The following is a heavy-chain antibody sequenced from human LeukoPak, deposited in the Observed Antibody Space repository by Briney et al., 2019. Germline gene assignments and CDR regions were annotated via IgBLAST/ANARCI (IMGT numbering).Heavy chain of an antibody. Sequence: SETLSLTCTVSGGSIRSYYWSWIRQPPGKGLEWIGHIYGSGNTNYNPSLKSRLTISVDTSKNDFSLQLTSVTAADTAVYYCARGTGWLPDWWGQGTLVTVSS. CDR1: GGSIRSYY. D-gene: IGHD6-19*01. CDR2: IYGSGNT. V-gene: IGHV4-59*01. J-gene: IGHJ4*02. CDR3: ARGTGWLPDW.